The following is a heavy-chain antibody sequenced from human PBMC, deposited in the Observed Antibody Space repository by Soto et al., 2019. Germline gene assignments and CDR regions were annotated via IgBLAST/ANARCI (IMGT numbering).Heavy chain of an antibody. J-gene: IGHJ4*02. CDR2: IYPGDSDT. Sequence: PGESLKISCKGSGYSFTSYWIGWVRQMPGKGLEWMGIIYPGDSDTRYSPSFQGQVTISADKSISTAYLQWSSLKASDTAMYYCARRPFEMATIAPFDYWGQGTLVTVPS. D-gene: IGHD5-12*01. V-gene: IGHV5-51*01. CDR3: ARRPFEMATIAPFDY. CDR1: GYSFTSYW.